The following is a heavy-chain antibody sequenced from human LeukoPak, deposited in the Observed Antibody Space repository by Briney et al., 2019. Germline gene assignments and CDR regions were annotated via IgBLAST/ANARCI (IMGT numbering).Heavy chain of an antibody. CDR3: AREPTAMIL. V-gene: IGHV3-21*01. Sequence: GGSLRLSCAASGFTFSTYSMNWVRQPPGKGLEWVSSISSSSTYIYYADSVKGRFTISRDNAKNSLYLQMNSLRDEDTAVYYCAREPTAMILWGQGTLVTVSS. J-gene: IGHJ4*02. D-gene: IGHD5-18*01. CDR1: GFTFSTYS. CDR2: ISSSSTYI.